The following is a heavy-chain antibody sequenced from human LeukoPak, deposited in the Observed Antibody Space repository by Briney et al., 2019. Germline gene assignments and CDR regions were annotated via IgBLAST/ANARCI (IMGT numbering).Heavy chain of an antibody. CDR3: TTGTWELPYDAFDI. CDR1: GFTFSNAW. J-gene: IGHJ3*02. D-gene: IGHD1-26*01. CDR2: IKSKTDGGTT. V-gene: IGHV3-15*01. Sequence: KPGGSLRLSCAASGFTFSNAWMSWVRQAPGQGLEWVGRIKSKTDGGTTDYAAPVKGRFTISRDDSKNTLYLQMDSLKTEDTAVYYCTTGTWELPYDAFDIWGQGTMATVSS.